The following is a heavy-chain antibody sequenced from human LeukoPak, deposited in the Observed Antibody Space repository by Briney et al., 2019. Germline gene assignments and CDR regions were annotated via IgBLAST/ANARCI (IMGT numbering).Heavy chain of an antibody. V-gene: IGHV4-39*01. Sequence: SETPSLTCTVSGGSISSSGYCWGWIRQPPGKGLEWIGSIYSSGNPYYNPSLKSRVTISVDASKNNFSLKLSSVAAADTAVYYCARQTETSGADSWGQGTLVTVSS. CDR3: ARQTETSGADS. D-gene: IGHD1-14*01. CDR1: GGSISSSGYC. CDR2: IYSSGNP. J-gene: IGHJ4*02.